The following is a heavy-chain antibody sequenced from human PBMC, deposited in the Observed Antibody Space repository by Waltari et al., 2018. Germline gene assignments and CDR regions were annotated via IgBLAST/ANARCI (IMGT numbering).Heavy chain of an antibody. CDR1: GFTFSPYS. CDR3: AREYSSSSGKVFDY. CDR2: ISSSSAI. D-gene: IGHD6-6*01. V-gene: IGHV3-48*01. J-gene: IGHJ4*02. Sequence: EVQLVESGGGLVQPGGSLRLSCAASGFTFSPYSMIRVRQAPGRGLEWVSYISSSSAINYADSVKGRFTISRDNARNSLFLQMNSLRVEDTAVYYCAREYSSSSGKVFDYWGQGTLVTVSS.